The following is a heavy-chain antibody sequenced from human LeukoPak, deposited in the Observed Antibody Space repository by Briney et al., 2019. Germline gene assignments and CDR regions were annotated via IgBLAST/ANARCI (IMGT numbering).Heavy chain of an antibody. D-gene: IGHD2-2*01. J-gene: IGHJ4*02. CDR2: INTDSSDI. Sequence: GGSLRLSCAASGFTFSRYAMNWVRQAPGKGLQWVSYINTDSSDIHYADPVKGRFTISRDNARNTLYLQLSSLRAEDSAVYYCARDTFQPGLIDSWGQGTLVTVSS. V-gene: IGHV3-21*05. CDR1: GFTFSRYA. CDR3: ARDTFQPGLIDS.